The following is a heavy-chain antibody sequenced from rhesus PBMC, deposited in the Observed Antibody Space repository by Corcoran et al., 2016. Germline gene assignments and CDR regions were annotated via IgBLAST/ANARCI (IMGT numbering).Heavy chain of an antibody. Sequence: EVQLVESGGGLAKPGGALRLSCAASGFTFRNYWMNWVRQTPGKGLEWISAINSGGGSTYYADSVNGRFTISRDNSKNTLSLQMNSLRAEDTAVYYCAKEPEYTNWGYYFDYWGQGVLVTVSS. CDR3: AKEPEYTNWGYYFDY. CDR1: GFTFRNYW. V-gene: IGHV3S42*01. J-gene: IGHJ4*01. D-gene: IGHD4-23*01. CDR2: INSGGGST.